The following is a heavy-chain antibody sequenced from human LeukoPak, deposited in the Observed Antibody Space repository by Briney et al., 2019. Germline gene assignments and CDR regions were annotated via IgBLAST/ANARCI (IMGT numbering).Heavy chain of an antibody. CDR2: IYYSGST. Sequence: SETLSLTCTVSGGSISSSSYYWGWIRQPPGKGLEWIGSIYYSGSTYYNPSLKSRVTISVDTSKNQFSLKLSSVTAADTAVYYCARGTYGGNSYFDYWGQGTLVTVSS. CDR1: GGSISSSSYY. V-gene: IGHV4-39*01. J-gene: IGHJ4*02. D-gene: IGHD4-23*01. CDR3: ARGTYGGNSYFDY.